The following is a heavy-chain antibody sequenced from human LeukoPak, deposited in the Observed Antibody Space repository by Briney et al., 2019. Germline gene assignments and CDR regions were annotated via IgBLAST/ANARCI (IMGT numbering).Heavy chain of an antibody. CDR3: ARGLDSSGYYDAFDI. CDR1: GFTCDDYG. D-gene: IGHD3-22*01. CDR2: INWNGGST. V-gene: IGHV3-20*04. J-gene: IGHJ3*02. Sequence: PGGSLRLSCAASGFTCDDYGMSWVRQAPGKGLEWVSGINWNGGSTGYADSVKGRFTISRDNAKNSLYLQMNSLRAEDTALYYCARGLDSSGYYDAFDIWGQGTMVTVSS.